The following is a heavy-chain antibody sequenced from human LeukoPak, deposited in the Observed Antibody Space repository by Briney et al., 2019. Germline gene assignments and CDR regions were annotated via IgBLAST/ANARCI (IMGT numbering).Heavy chain of an antibody. CDR2: IISIFGTA. Sequence: GASVKVSCKASGGTFSSYAISWVRQAPGQGLEWMGGIISIFGTANYTQKFQGRVTITADESTSTAYMELSSLRSEDTAVYYCARASHYDSSGYYYWGQGTMVTVSS. D-gene: IGHD3-22*01. J-gene: IGHJ3*01. CDR1: GGTFSSYA. V-gene: IGHV1-69*13. CDR3: ARASHYDSSGYYY.